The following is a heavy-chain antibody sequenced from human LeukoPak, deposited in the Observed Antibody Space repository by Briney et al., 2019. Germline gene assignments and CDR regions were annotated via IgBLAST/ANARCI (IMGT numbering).Heavy chain of an antibody. CDR3: ARQVANYGYVAWFDP. V-gene: IGHV4-34*01. J-gene: IGHJ5*02. CDR1: GGSFSGYY. CDR2: INHSGST. Sequence: SSETLSLTCAVYGGSFSGYYWSWIRQPPGKGLEWIGEINHSGSTNYNPSLKSRVTMSVDTSKNQFSLKLSSVTAADTAVYYCARQVANYGYVAWFDPWGQGTLVTVSS. D-gene: IGHD3-16*01.